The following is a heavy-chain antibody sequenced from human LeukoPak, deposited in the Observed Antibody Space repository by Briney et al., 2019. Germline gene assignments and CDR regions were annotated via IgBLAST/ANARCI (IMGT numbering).Heavy chain of an antibody. CDR1: GFTFSSYG. V-gene: IGHV3-33*01. J-gene: IGHJ4*02. CDR3: SRDRDGSGWYYFDS. Sequence: PGGSLRLSCAASGFTFSSYGMHWVRQAPGKGLEWVAVIWYDGSNKYYADSVKGRFTISRDNSKNTLYLQMNSLKTEDTAMYYCSRDRDGSGWYYFDSWGQGTLVTVSS. D-gene: IGHD6-19*01. CDR2: IWYDGSNK.